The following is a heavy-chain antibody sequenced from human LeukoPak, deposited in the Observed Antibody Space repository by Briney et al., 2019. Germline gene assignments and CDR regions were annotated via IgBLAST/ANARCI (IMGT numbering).Heavy chain of an antibody. CDR2: INPKTGGT. CDR1: GYTFTGYY. Sequence: ASVKVSCKASGYTFTGYYIHWVRQAPGQGLEWVGWINPKTGGTNYAQKLLDRVTMTTDMSISTAYMELIRLRSRDTAVYFCARGSSKYIFGYYMDVWGKGTTIIVSS. CDR3: ARGSSKYIFGYYMDV. J-gene: IGHJ6*03. V-gene: IGHV1-2*02. D-gene: IGHD4-11*01.